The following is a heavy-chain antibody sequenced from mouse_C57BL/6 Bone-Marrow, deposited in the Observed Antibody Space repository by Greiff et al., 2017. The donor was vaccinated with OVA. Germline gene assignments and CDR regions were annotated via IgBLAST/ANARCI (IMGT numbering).Heavy chain of an antibody. CDR2: ISDGGSYT. J-gene: IGHJ4*01. CDR1: GFTFSSYA. CDR3: ARERAYYYGDY. D-gene: IGHD1-1*01. Sequence: EVMLVESGGGLVKPGGSLKLSCAASGFTFSSYAMSWVRQTPEKRLEWVATISDGGSYTYYPDNVKGRFTISRDNANNTLYLQMSHLKSEDTAMYYCARERAYYYGDYWGQGTSVTVSS. V-gene: IGHV5-4*01.